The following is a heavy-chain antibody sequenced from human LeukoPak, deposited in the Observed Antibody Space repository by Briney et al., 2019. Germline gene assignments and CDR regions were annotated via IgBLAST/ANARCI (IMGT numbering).Heavy chain of an antibody. CDR1: GFSFSSYS. CDR2: ISSGSSSI. Sequence: GGSLRLSCAASGFSFSSYSMNWVRQAPGKGLEWVSHISSGSSSIYYADSVKGRFTISRDNAKNSLYLQMNSLRVEDTAVYYCARGDSSSWYPAFDYWGQGTLVTVSS. CDR3: ARGDSSSWYPAFDY. V-gene: IGHV3-21*05. J-gene: IGHJ4*02. D-gene: IGHD6-13*01.